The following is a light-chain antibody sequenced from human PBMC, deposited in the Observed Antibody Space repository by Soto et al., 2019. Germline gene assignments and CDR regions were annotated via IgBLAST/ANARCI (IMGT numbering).Light chain of an antibody. CDR1: SSNIGNNY. CDR3: GTWDSSLCAYV. J-gene: IGLJ1*01. CDR2: DNN. V-gene: IGLV1-51*01. Sequence: QSVLTQPPSVSAAPGQTVTISCSGSSSNIGNNYVSWYQQLPGTAPKLLIYDNNKRPSGIPDRFSGSKSGTSATLGITGLQTGDETDYYCGTWDSSLCAYVFGTGTKLTVL.